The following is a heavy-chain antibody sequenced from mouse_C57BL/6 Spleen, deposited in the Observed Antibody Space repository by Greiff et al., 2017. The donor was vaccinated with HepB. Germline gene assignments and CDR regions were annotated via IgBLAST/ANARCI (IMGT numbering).Heavy chain of an antibody. J-gene: IGHJ4*01. V-gene: IGHV5-16*01. CDR2: INYDGSST. CDR1: GFTFSDYY. Sequence: DVTLVESEGGLVQPGSSMKLSCTASGFTFSDYYLAWVRHVPDKGLEWVTNINYDGSSTYYLDSLKSRFIISSDNAKNILYLQMSSWKSEDTATYYCARAGYYGRSYEYAMDYWGQGTSVTVSS. CDR3: ARAGYYGRSYEYAMDY. D-gene: IGHD1-1*01.